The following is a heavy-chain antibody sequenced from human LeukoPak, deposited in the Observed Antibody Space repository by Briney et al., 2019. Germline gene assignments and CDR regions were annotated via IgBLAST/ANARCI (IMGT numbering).Heavy chain of an antibody. D-gene: IGHD3-3*01. V-gene: IGHV3-9*01. J-gene: IGHJ3*02. CDR3: AKDILSGFWTESAFDI. Sequence: GRSLRLSCAASGFTFDDYTMHWVRQAPGKGLEWVSGISWNSGSIGYADSVKGRFTISRDNAKNSLYLQMNSLRAEDTALYYCAKDILSGFWTESAFDIWGQGTMVTVSS. CDR2: ISWNSGSI. CDR1: GFTFDDYT.